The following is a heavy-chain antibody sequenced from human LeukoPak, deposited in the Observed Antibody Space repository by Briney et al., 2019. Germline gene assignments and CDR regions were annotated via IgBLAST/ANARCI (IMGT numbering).Heavy chain of an antibody. CDR3: ARAVLWFGDLDYYYYMDV. CDR1: GDSVSRNSAT. CDR2: TYYRSKWYN. D-gene: IGHD3-10*01. J-gene: IGHJ6*03. Sequence: SQTLSLTCAISGDSVSRNSATWNWIRQSPARGLEWLGRTYYRSKWYNDYAVSVKSRITINPDTSENQFSLQLNSVTPEDTAVYYCARAVLWFGDLDYYYYMDVWGKGTTVTVSS. V-gene: IGHV6-1*01.